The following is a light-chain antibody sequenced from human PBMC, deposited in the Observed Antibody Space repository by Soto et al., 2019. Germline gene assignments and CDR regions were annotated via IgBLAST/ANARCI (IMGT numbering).Light chain of an antibody. CDR1: SSNIGAYYG. CDR2: DNS. CDR3: QSYDSSLSAYV. J-gene: IGLJ1*01. V-gene: IGLV1-40*01. Sequence: SVLTQPPSVSGAPGQGVTLSCTGSSSNIGAYYGVHWYQHLPGTAPKLLIYDNSNRPSGVPDRFSGSKSGTSASLAITGLQAEDEADYYCQSYDSSLSAYVFGTGTKVTV.